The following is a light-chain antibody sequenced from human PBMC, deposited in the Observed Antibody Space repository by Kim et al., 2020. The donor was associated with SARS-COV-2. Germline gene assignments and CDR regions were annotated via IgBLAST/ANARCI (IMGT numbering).Light chain of an antibody. CDR2: RDN. CDR3: QVWDSSTYV. Sequence: SYELTQPLSVSVALGQTASITCGGNNIGSKNVHWYQQKPGQAPVPVIYRDNNRPSGIPERFSGSNSGNTATLTISRAQAGDEADYYCQVWDSSTYVFGTGTKVTVL. J-gene: IGLJ1*01. V-gene: IGLV3-9*01. CDR1: NIGSKN.